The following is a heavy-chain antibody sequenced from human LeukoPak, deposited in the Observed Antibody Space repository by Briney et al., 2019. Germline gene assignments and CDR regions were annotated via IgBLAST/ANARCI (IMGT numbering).Heavy chain of an antibody. CDR3: ARGRRDDAFDI. V-gene: IGHV3-21*01. CDR1: GFTYSSYS. D-gene: IGHD3-10*01. J-gene: IGHJ3*02. Sequence: GGSLRLSCAASGFTYSSYSMNWVRQAPGKGLEWVSYISSSSSYIYYADSVKGRFTISRDNAKHSLYLQMNSLRAEDTAVYYCARGRRDDAFDIWGQGTMVTVSS. CDR2: ISSSSSYI.